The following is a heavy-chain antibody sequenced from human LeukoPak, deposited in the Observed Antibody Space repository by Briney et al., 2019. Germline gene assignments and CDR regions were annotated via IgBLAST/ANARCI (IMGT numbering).Heavy chain of an antibody. CDR1: GFTFSSYS. J-gene: IGHJ3*02. Sequence: GGSLRLSCAASGFTFSSYSMNWVRQAPGKGLEWVSSISSSSSYIYYADSVKGRFTISRGNAKNSLYLQMNSLRAEDTAVYYCARERMVRGVIGLDAFDIWGQGTMVTVSS. D-gene: IGHD3-10*01. CDR2: ISSSSSYI. CDR3: ARERMVRGVIGLDAFDI. V-gene: IGHV3-21*01.